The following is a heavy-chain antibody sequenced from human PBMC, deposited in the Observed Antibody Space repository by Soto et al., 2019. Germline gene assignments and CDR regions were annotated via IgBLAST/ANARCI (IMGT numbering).Heavy chain of an antibody. CDR3: AREAV. CDR2: IKQDGSEQ. J-gene: IGHJ6*02. V-gene: IGHV3-7*05. Sequence: GGSLRLSCAASGFTFSGYWMSWVRQAPGKGLEWVANIKQDGSEQFYVDSVKGRFTISRDNAKNSPYLQMNSLRAEDTAVYYCAREAVWGQGTTVTVSS. CDR1: GFTFSGYW.